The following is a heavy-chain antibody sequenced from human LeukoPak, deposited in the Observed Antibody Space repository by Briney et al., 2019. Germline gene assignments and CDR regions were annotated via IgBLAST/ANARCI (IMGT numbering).Heavy chain of an antibody. CDR1: GGSISRGGYS. Sequence: PSETLSLTSAVSGGSISRGGYSWSWIRQPPGKGLEWIGYIYHSGNTYYSPSLKSRVTISVDRSKNQFSLKLSSVTAADTAVYYCARWDDGSGSVSDWGQGTLVTVSS. J-gene: IGHJ4*02. D-gene: IGHD3-10*01. CDR3: ARWDDGSGSVSD. V-gene: IGHV4-30-2*01. CDR2: IYHSGNT.